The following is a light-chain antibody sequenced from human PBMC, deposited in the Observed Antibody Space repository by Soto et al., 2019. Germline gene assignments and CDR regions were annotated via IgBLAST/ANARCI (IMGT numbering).Light chain of an antibody. CDR2: DAF. V-gene: IGKV3-11*01. J-gene: IGKJ4*01. CDR3: QQRSNWPLLT. Sequence: EIVLTQSPATLSLSPGERATLSCRASQSVSNHLAWYQQKPGQAPRLLIYDAFNRATGIPARFSGSGSGTAFTLTISSLEPEDFAVYYCQQRSNWPLLTFGGGTKVEIK. CDR1: QSVSNH.